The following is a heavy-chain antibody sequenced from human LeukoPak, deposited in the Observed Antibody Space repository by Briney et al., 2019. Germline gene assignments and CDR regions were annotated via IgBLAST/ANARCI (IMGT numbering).Heavy chain of an antibody. CDR1: AYTFTGYY. V-gene: IGHV1-2*02. Sequence: ASVTVSCKASAYTFTGYYMHWVRQAPGQGLEWMGWINPNSGGTNYAQKFQGRVTMTRDTSISTAYMELSRLTSDDTAVYYCARGVPVTTIPYYYYFMDVWGKGNTVTVSS. CDR2: INPNSGGT. CDR3: ARGVPVTTIPYYYYFMDV. J-gene: IGHJ6*03. D-gene: IGHD4-17*01.